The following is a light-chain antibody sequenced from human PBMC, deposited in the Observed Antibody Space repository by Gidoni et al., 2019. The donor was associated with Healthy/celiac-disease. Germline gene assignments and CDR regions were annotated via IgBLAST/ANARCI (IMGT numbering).Light chain of an antibody. V-gene: IGLV2-8*01. J-gene: IGLJ1*01. CDR3: SSYAGGNNFV. Sequence: QSALTQPPSASGSPGQSVTISCTGTSADLDYYNSGSWYQQHPGKAPKLVIYDVNKRPSGVPDRFSGSKSGNTASLTVSGLQAEDEAEYYCSSYAGGNNFVFGSGTKVTVL. CDR2: DVN. CDR1: SADLDYYNS.